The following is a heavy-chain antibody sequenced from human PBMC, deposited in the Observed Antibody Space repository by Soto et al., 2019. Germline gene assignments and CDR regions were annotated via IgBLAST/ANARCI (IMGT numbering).Heavy chain of an antibody. CDR1: RSFA. CDR3: VKHNSPDYFFSSFQQ. D-gene: IGHD3-22*01. CDR2: ISGSGGNK. V-gene: IGHV3-23*01. Sequence: RSFAMSWVRQAPGKRPEWVATISGSGGNKDTADLEEGRVVISRDRSATTLFLDLNNVRVEDTAMYFCVKHNSPDYFFSSFQQWGHGTFVTVSS. J-gene: IGHJ1*01.